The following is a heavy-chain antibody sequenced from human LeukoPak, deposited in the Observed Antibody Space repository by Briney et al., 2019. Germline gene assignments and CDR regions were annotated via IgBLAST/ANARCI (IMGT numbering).Heavy chain of an antibody. CDR3: ATATTYAYCGGDCYSQVDAFDI. Sequence: KTSETLSLTCTVSGGSISGGDYYWSWIRQPPGKGLEWIGYIYYSGSTYYNPSLKSRVTISVDTSKNQFSLKLSSVTAADTAVYYCATATTYAYCGGDCYSQVDAFDIWGQGTMVTVSS. D-gene: IGHD2-21*02. CDR2: IYYSGST. V-gene: IGHV4-30-4*01. CDR1: GGSISGGDYY. J-gene: IGHJ3*02.